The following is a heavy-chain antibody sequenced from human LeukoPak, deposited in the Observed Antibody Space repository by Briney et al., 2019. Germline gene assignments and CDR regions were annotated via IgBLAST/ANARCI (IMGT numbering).Heavy chain of an antibody. D-gene: IGHD3-22*01. CDR3: ARAGYDSSGFDY. J-gene: IGHJ4*02. Sequence: PSETLSLTCAVYGGSFSGYYWSWIRQPPGKGLEWIGEINHSGSTNYNPSLKSRVTISVDRSKNQFSLKLSSVTAADTAVYYCARAGYDSSGFDYWGQGTLVTVSS. CDR2: INHSGST. V-gene: IGHV4-34*01. CDR1: GGSFSGYY.